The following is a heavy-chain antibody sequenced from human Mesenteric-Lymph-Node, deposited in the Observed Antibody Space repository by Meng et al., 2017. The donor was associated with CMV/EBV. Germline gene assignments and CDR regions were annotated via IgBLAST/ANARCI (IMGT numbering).Heavy chain of an antibody. CDR3: AKDPSGYSSSFDY. Sequence: GGSLRLSCAASGLTLKDHAMHWVRQAPGKGLEWVSGISWNSENIGYADSVKGRFTISRDNAKNSLYLQLNSLRPEDTAFYYCAKDPSGYSSSFDYWGQGTLVTVSS. CDR1: GLTLKDHA. J-gene: IGHJ4*02. D-gene: IGHD6-13*01. V-gene: IGHV3-9*01. CDR2: ISWNSENI.